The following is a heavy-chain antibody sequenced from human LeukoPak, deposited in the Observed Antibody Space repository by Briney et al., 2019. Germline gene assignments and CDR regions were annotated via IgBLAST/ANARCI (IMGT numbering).Heavy chain of an antibody. V-gene: IGHV1-2*02. Sequence: ASVKVSCKASGYTFTGYYVHWVRQAPGQGLEWMGWINPNSGGANYAQKFQGRVTMTRDTSISTAYMELSRLRSDDTAVYYCARDNGGSYPDYWGQGTLVTVSS. CDR2: INPNSGGA. CDR1: GYTFTGYY. J-gene: IGHJ4*02. D-gene: IGHD1-26*01. CDR3: ARDNGGSYPDY.